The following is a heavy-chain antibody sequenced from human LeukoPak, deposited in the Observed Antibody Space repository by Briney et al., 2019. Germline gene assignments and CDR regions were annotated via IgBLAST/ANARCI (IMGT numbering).Heavy chain of an antibody. V-gene: IGHV1-2*02. CDR2: INPNSGGT. CDR3: ARDPAAAVKPFDY. CDR1: GYTFTGYY. J-gene: IGHJ4*02. Sequence: GASVKVSCKASGYTFTGYYMHWVRQAPGQGLEWMGWINPNSGGTNYAQKFQGRVTMTRDTSISTAYMELSRLRSDDTAVYYCARDPAAAVKPFDYWGQGTLVTVSS. D-gene: IGHD6-13*01.